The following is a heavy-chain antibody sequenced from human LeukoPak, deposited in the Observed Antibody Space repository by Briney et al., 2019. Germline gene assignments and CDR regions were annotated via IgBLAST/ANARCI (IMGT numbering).Heavy chain of an antibody. CDR3: ARGITGPGVAVIEGAFDS. J-gene: IGHJ4*02. Sequence: ASVKVSCKVSGYTLTELSMHWVRQAPGKGLEWMGGFDPEDGETIYAQKFQGRVTMTEDTSTDTAYMELSSLRSEDTAVYYCARGITGPGVAVIEGAFDSWGQGTLITVSS. D-gene: IGHD2-21*01. V-gene: IGHV1-24*01. CDR2: FDPEDGET. CDR1: GYTLTELS.